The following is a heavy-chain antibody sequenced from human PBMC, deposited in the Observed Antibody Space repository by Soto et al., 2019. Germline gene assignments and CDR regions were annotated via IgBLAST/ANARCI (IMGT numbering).Heavy chain of an antibody. Sequence: PSETRSLTCAVYAGSFSGYYWSWIRQPPGKGLEWIGEINHSGSTNYNPSVKSRVTISVVTAKKPLSLELSAVTAADTAVYYCARGGPRGSSSWYRGEYNWFDPWGQGTLVTVSS. V-gene: IGHV4-34*01. CDR2: INHSGST. D-gene: IGHD6-13*01. CDR3: ARGGPRGSSSWYRGEYNWFDP. J-gene: IGHJ5*02. CDR1: AGSFSGYY.